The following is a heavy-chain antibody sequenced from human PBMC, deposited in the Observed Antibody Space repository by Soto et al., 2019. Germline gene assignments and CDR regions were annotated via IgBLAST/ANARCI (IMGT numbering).Heavy chain of an antibody. V-gene: IGHV3-53*01. CDR1: GFNVAGNY. CDR3: ARGLYNTGLYSYNWFDH. Sequence: EVQVVESGGGLIQPGGSLRLSCAASGFNVAGNYMSWVRQAPGKGLEWVSTMYSGGNPYYADSVRGRFIISTDNTNNTRYLEMNILKTEDTAVDHCARGLYNTGLYSYNWFDHWCQGTLVTVSS. J-gene: IGHJ5*02. CDR2: MYSGGNP. D-gene: IGHD1-20*01.